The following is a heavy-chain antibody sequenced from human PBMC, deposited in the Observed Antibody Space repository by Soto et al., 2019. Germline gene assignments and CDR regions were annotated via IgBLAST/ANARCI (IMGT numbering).Heavy chain of an antibody. CDR1: GYTFSAYY. CDR2: INPTSGDT. J-gene: IGHJ5*01. D-gene: IGHD3-10*01. V-gene: IGHV1-2*02. CDR3: ARCAYYGPGTSDT. Sequence: ASVKVSCKASGYTFSAYYMHWVRQAPGQGLEWMGWINPTSGDTIYAQKFQGRVTMTRDTSINTAFLEVSRLRSDDTAVYYCARCAYYGPGTSDTWG.